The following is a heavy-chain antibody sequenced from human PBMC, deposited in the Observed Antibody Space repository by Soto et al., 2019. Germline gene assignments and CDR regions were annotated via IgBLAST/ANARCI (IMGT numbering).Heavy chain of an antibody. CDR1: GFTFSSYA. J-gene: IGHJ6*03. CDR3: AKDRTWYMTTVSYYYMDV. V-gene: IGHV3-23*01. D-gene: IGHD4-17*01. CDR2: ISGSGGST. Sequence: GGSLRLSCAASGFTFSSYAMSWVRQAPGKGLEWVSAISGSGGSTYYADSVKGRFTISRDNSKNTLYLQMNGLRAEDTAVYYCAKDRTWYMTTVSYYYMDVWGKGTTVTVSS.